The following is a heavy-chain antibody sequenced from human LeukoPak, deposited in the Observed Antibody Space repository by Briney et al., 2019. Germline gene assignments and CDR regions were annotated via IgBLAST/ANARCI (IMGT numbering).Heavy chain of an antibody. CDR1: GGSLTGYT. J-gene: IGHJ4*02. V-gene: IGHV4-34*01. CDR2: INHSGHA. CDR3: ARSHGVKHNPKHDY. D-gene: IGHD1-14*01. Sequence: PAETLSLSCAVYGGSLTGYTWIWARQSPGKGLEWIGEINHSGHATYTPSLTSRVTISVDPSKNQFSLKLTSVTAADTAVYYCARSHGVKHNPKHDYWGQGTLVTVSS.